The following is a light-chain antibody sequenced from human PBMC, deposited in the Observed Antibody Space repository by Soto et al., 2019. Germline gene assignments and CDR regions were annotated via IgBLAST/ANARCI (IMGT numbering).Light chain of an antibody. V-gene: IGLV1-47*02. CDR1: SSNLATYS. CDR3: ASWDARLGAWV. CDR2: SDS. J-gene: IGLJ3*02. Sequence: QSVVTQPPSASGTPGQRVTISCSGSSSNLATYSVDWYQHLPGTAPKLLIYSDSQRPSGVPDRFSASKSGASASLAISGLRSEDEGDYYCASWDARLGAWVFGGGTKLTVL.